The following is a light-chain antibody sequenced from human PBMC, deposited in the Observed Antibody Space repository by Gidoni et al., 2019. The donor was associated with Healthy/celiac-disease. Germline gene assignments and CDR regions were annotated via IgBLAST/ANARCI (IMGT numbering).Light chain of an antibody. CDR1: SSDVGGYNY. CDR2: EVS. V-gene: IGLV2-14*01. J-gene: IGLJ3*02. CDR3: SSYTSSSTLV. Sequence: QSALTQPASVSGSPGQSITISCTGTSSDVGGYNYVSWYQQHPGKAPKLMSYEVSNRPSGVSNRFSGSKSGNTASLTISGLQAEDEADYYCSSYTSSSTLVFGGGTKLTVL.